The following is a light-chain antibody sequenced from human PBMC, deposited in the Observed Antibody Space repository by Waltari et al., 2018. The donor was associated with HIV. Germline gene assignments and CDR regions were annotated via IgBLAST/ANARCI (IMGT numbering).Light chain of an antibody. J-gene: IGKJ1*01. Sequence: DIQMTQSPSSLSASVGDRVTITCRASQNIRKYVNWYQQKPGKTPELLVFAASNLQSGVPSRFRGSGSGTDFTLTISSLQREDFATYYCQQSYSTPQTFGQGTKVEIK. CDR2: AAS. CDR1: QNIRKY. CDR3: QQSYSTPQT. V-gene: IGKV1-39*01.